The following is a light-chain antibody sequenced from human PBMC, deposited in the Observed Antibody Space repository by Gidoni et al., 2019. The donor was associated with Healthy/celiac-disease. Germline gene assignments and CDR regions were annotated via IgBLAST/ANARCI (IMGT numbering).Light chain of an antibody. Sequence: IQMTQSPSSLSASVGDRVTINCRASKGIRNELGWYQQKPGKAPKLLIYSASSLQSVVPSRFSGSGSGTDFTLPISCLQPEYFATYYCLQDYNYPYTFGQGTKLEIK. V-gene: IGKV1-6*01. CDR2: SAS. CDR3: LQDYNYPYT. CDR1: KGIRNE. J-gene: IGKJ2*01.